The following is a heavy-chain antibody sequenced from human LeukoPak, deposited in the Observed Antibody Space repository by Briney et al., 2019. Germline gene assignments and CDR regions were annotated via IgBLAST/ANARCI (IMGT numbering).Heavy chain of an antibody. CDR1: GGSISSYY. CDR2: IYYSGST. Sequence: SETLSLTCTVSGGSISSYYWSWIRQPPGKGLEWIGYIYYSGSTNYNPSLKSRVTISVDTSKNQFSLKLSFVTAADTAVYYCAAAPPRGYFDLWGRGTLVTVSS. J-gene: IGHJ2*01. V-gene: IGHV4-59*01. CDR3: AAAPPRGYFDL.